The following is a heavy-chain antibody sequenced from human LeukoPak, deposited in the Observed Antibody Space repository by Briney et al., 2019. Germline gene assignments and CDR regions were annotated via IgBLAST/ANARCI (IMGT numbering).Heavy chain of an antibody. J-gene: IGHJ4*02. CDR1: GGSFSSEA. D-gene: IGHD2-15*01. CDR2: IIPIFGTA. V-gene: IGHV1-69*05. CDR3: GRKAGDCGGGSCYSIDY. Sequence: SVKVSCKAFGGSFSSEAISWVRQAPGQGLEWMGGIIPIFGTANYAQKFQGRVTITTDESTSTPYMEVSSLRSEDTAVYYCGRKAGDCGGGSCYSIDYWGQGTLITVSS.